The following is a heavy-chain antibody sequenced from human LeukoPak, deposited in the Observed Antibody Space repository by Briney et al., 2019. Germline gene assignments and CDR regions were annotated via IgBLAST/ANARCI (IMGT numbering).Heavy chain of an antibody. CDR1: GGSLSNYF. D-gene: IGHD6-19*01. V-gene: IGHV4-39*01. CDR3: ARHQVAVAGRYDY. CDR2: IYYSGST. Sequence: PSETLSLTCTVSGGSLSNYFWSWIRQPPGKGLEWIGSIYYSGSTYYNPSLKSRVTISVDTSKNQFSLKLSSVTAADTAVYYCARHQVAVAGRYDYWGQGTLVTVSS. J-gene: IGHJ4*02.